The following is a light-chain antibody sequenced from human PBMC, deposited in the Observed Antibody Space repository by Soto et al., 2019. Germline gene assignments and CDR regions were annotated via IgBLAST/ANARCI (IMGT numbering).Light chain of an antibody. CDR2: GVY. V-gene: IGKV3D-15*01. Sequence: EIVITQSPTILSVSPGERATLSCRASQSVSSNLAWYQQKPGQAPRLLIYGVYARAPGIPARFSGSGSGTEFTLTISSLQSEDFAVYYCQQYHSWHQRTFGQGTKVDIK. CDR1: QSVSSN. J-gene: IGKJ1*01. CDR3: QQYHSWHQRT.